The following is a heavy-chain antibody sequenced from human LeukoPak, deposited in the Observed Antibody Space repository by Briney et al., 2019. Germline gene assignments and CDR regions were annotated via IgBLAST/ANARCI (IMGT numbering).Heavy chain of an antibody. Sequence: SETLSLTCTVSGYSISSGYYWGWIRQPPGKGLEWIGSIYHSGSTYYNPSLKSRVTKSVDTSKNQFSLKLSSVTAADTAVYYCARDPSIWAENWFDPWGQGTLVTVSS. D-gene: IGHD2-21*01. J-gene: IGHJ5*02. CDR1: GYSISSGYY. CDR3: ARDPSIWAENWFDP. V-gene: IGHV4-38-2*02. CDR2: IYHSGST.